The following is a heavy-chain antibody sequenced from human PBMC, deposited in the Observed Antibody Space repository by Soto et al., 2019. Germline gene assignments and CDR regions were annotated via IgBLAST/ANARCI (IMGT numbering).Heavy chain of an antibody. J-gene: IGHJ6*02. CDR3: ADRGSYYYGMDV. Sequence: TLSLTCAVYGGSFSGYYWSWIRQPPGKGLEWIGEINHSGSTNYNPSLKSRVTISVDTSKNQFSLKLSSVTAADTAVYYCADRGSYYYGMDVWGQGTTVTVSS. D-gene: IGHD1-26*01. CDR2: INHSGST. V-gene: IGHV4-34*01. CDR1: GGSFSGYY.